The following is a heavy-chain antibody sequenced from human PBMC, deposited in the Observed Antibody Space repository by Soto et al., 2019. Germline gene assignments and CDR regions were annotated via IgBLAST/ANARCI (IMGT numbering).Heavy chain of an antibody. CDR2: IIPIFGTA. V-gene: IGHV1-69*13. CDR3: ARGRLPAATYYFDY. J-gene: IGHJ4*02. CDR1: GYTFTSYG. D-gene: IGHD2-2*01. Sequence: SVKVSCKASGYTFTSYGICWVRQAPGQGLEWMGGIIPIFGTANYAQKFQGRVTITADESTSTAYMELSSLRPEDTAVYYCARGRLPAATYYFDYWGQGTLVTVSS.